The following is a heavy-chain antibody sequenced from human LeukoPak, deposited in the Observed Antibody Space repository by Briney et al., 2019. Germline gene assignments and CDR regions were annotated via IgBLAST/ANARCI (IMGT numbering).Heavy chain of an antibody. Sequence: GGSLRPSCAASGFTFSSYAMHWVRQAPGKGLEWVAVISYDGSNKYYADSVKGRFTISRDTSENTLYLQMNSLRAEDTAVYYCARGTYYYDSSGELSDYWGQGTLVTVSS. CDR3: ARGTYYYDSSGELSDY. V-gene: IGHV3-30*04. J-gene: IGHJ4*02. CDR1: GFTFSSYA. CDR2: ISYDGSNK. D-gene: IGHD3-22*01.